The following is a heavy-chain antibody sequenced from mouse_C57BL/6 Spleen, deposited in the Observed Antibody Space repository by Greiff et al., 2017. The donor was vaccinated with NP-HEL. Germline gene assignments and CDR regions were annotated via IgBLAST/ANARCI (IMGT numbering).Heavy chain of an antibody. V-gene: IGHV1-80*01. Sequence: QVQLKESGAELVKPGASVKISCKASGYAFSSYWMNWVKQRPGKGLEWIGQIYPGDGDTNYNGKFKGKATLTADKSSSTAYMQLSSLTSEDSAVYFCARAYRYGSSHWYFDVWGTGTTVTVSS. CDR3: ARAYRYGSSHWYFDV. CDR1: GYAFSSYW. D-gene: IGHD1-1*01. J-gene: IGHJ1*03. CDR2: IYPGDGDT.